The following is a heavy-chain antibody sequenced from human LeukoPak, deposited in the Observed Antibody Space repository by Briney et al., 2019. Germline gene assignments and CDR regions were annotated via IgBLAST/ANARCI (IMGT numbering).Heavy chain of an antibody. V-gene: IGHV3-30*03. CDR3: AIPEED. CDR1: GFTFSSYG. Sequence: PGGSLRLSCAASGFTFSSYGMHWVRQAPGKGLEWVAVISYDGSNKYYADSVKGRFTISRDNSKNTLYLQMNSLRAEDTAVYYCAIPEEDWGQGTLVTVSS. J-gene: IGHJ4*02. CDR2: ISYDGSNK.